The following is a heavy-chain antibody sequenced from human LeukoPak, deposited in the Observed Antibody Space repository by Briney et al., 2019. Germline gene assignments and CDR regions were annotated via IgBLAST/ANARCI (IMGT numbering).Heavy chain of an antibody. J-gene: IGHJ4*02. CDR1: GFTFSSYA. V-gene: IGHV3-23*01. CDR2: ISGSGGST. CDR3: TKRLNYECWTGYPLPPL. Sequence: PGGFLRLSCAASGFTFSSYAMSSVRQAPGKGLEWVSAISGSGGSTYYADSVKGRFTISRDNSKNTLYRQRNSLRADYTVVYYCTKRLNYECWTGYPLPPLRGQRTLCTVSS. D-gene: IGHD3-3*01.